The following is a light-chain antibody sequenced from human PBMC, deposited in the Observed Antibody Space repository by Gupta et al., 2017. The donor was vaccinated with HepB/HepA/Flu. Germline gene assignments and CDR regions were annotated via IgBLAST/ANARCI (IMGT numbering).Light chain of an antibody. Sequence: QSVLTQPPSASGTPGQRVTNSCSVTSSNIGITTVNWYRPIPGTAPKLLIYSNNRLPSGVPDRFSGSKSGTSASLAISGLQSEDEADYYCAVWDDSLNGPVFGGGTKLTVL. J-gene: IGLJ2*01. CDR3: AVWDDSLNGPV. V-gene: IGLV1-44*01. CDR1: SSNIGITT. CDR2: SNN.